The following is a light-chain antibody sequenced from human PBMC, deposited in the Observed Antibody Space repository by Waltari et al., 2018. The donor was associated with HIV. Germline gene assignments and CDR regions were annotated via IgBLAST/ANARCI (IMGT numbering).Light chain of an antibody. CDR3: CSYASTTDTYVV. Sequence: QSALTQPASVSGSPGQSITISCTGTSSDVWSYNLVSWYQQHPGKAPKRIIYEVSKRPSGVSNRFSGSKSGSTASLTISGLQPEDEADYCCCSYASTTDTYVVFGGGTKLTVL. J-gene: IGLJ2*01. CDR1: SSDVWSYNL. V-gene: IGLV2-23*02. CDR2: EVS.